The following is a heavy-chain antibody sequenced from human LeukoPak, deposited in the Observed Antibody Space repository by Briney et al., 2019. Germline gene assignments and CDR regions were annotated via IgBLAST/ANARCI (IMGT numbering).Heavy chain of an antibody. CDR3: AKDCRSSPFDY. J-gene: IGHJ4*02. D-gene: IGHD2-15*01. CDR2: ISASGGTT. Sequence: PGGSLRLSCAVSGFTFSNSAMSWVRQAPGKGLEWVSAISASGGTTYYADSVKGRFTISRDNSKNTLYLQMNSLRAEDTAVYYCAKDCRSSPFDYWGQGTLVTVSS. CDR1: GFTFSNSA. V-gene: IGHV3-23*01.